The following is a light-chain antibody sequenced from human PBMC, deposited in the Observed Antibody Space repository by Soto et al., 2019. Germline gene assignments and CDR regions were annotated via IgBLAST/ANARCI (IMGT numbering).Light chain of an antibody. CDR1: QSVSSNY. J-gene: IGKJ1*01. CDR3: QQYDTSPRT. V-gene: IGKV3-20*01. Sequence: EIVLTQSPGTLSLTTGESATLSCRASQSVSSNYLAWYQQKRGQAPRLLIYGASSRATGIPTRFSGSGSGTDFTLTISRLEPEDFAVYYCQQYDTSPRTFGQGTKVEI. CDR2: GAS.